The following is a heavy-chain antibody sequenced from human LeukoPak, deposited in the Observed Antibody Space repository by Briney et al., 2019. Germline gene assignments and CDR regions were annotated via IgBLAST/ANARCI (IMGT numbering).Heavy chain of an antibody. D-gene: IGHD3-22*01. V-gene: IGHV3-74*01. CDR3: AKGWRLLQNWLDS. J-gene: IGHJ5*01. Sequence: PGGSLRLSCAASGFTFSNYWIHWVRQAPGKGLVWVSRINPAGNYANYADSVKGRFTISRDNSRNTLFVQMNSLRVEDTAVYYCAKGWRLLQNWLDSWGQGTLVTVSS. CDR2: INPAGNYA. CDR1: GFTFSNYW.